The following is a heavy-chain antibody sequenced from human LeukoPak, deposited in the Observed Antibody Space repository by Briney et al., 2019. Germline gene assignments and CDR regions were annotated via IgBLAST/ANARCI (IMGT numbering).Heavy chain of an antibody. J-gene: IGHJ4*02. Sequence: GGSLRLFHAASGFPFRCYSMLWVRQAPRKGLAWVSCISSSSSYLYYPDSVRGRFTISSYNAKKSLLLQMNSLSAGDPAVFYFSKSHDCRLAIAYFDYWGQGTLVTVSS. CDR1: GFPFRCYS. CDR2: ISSSSSYL. D-gene: IGHD3-16*01. V-gene: IGHV3-21*04. CDR3: SKSHDCRLAIAYFDY.